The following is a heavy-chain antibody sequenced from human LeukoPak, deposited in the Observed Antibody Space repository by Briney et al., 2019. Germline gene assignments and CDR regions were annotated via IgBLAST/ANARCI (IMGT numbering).Heavy chain of an antibody. D-gene: IGHD3-22*01. Sequence: RGESLKISCKGSGYSFTSYWIGWVRQMPGEGLEWMGIIYPGDSDTRYSPSFQGQVTISADKSISTAYLRWSSLKASDTAMYYCARQSYDSSGYYMGRAYYYYYMDVWGKGTTVTVSS. CDR2: IYPGDSDT. CDR1: GYSFTSYW. V-gene: IGHV5-51*01. CDR3: ARQSYDSSGYYMGRAYYYYYMDV. J-gene: IGHJ6*03.